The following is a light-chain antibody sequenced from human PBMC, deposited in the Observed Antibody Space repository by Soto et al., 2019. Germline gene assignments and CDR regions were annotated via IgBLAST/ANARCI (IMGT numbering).Light chain of an antibody. CDR2: DVS. CDR1: SSDVGYYNY. J-gene: IGLJ3*02. Sequence: QSALTQPASVSGSPGQSITISCTGSSSDVGYYNYVSWYQQHPGKAPKLIIYDVSDRPSGVSNRFSGSKSANTASLTISGLQAEDAADYYCSSYSDSSTLFGGGTKLTVL. CDR3: SSYSDSSTL. V-gene: IGLV2-14*01.